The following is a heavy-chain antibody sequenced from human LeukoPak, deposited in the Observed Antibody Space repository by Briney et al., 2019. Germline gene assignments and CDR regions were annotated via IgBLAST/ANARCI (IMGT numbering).Heavy chain of an antibody. D-gene: IGHD1-1*01. J-gene: IGHJ6*03. CDR2: IIPIFATA. CDR3: ARGWNEGGYYMDV. CDR1: GGTFSSYG. V-gene: IGHV1-69*13. Sequence: GASVKVSCKTSGGTFSSYGISWVRQAPGQGLEWMGGIIPIFATANYAQKFQGRVTITADESTSTAYMELSSLRSEDTAVYYCARGWNEGGYYMDVWGKGTTVTVSS.